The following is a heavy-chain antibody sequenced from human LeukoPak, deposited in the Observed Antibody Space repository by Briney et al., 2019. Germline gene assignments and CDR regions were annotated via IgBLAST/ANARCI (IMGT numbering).Heavy chain of an antibody. Sequence: PGGSLRLSCAASGFTFSSYSMNWVRQAPGKGLEWVSSISSSSSYIYYADSVKGRFTIPRDNAKNSLYLQMNSLRAEDTALYYCAKGDGSSWYWIINYWGQGTLVTVSS. CDR1: GFTFSSYS. J-gene: IGHJ4*02. CDR2: ISSSSSYI. V-gene: IGHV3-21*04. CDR3: AKGDGSSWYWIINY. D-gene: IGHD6-13*01.